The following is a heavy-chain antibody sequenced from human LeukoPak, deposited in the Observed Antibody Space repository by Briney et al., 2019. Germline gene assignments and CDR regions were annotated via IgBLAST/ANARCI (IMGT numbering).Heavy chain of an antibody. V-gene: IGHV3-48*01. Sequence: GGSLRLSCAASGFTFSSYSMNWVRQAPGKGLEWVSYISSSSSTIYYADSVKGRFTISRDNAKNSLYLQMNSLRAEDTAVYYCARDLTRLYDIWGQGTLVTVSS. CDR3: ARDLTRLYDI. CDR1: GFTFSSYS. D-gene: IGHD3-9*01. J-gene: IGHJ4*02. CDR2: ISSSSSTI.